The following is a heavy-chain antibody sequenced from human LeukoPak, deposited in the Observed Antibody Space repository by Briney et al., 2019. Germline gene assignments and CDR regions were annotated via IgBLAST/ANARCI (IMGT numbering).Heavy chain of an antibody. V-gene: IGHV4-30-2*01. D-gene: IGHD3-3*01. Sequence: SQTLSLTCAVSGGSISSGGYSWSWIRQPPGKGLEWIGYIYHSGSTYYNPSLKSRVTISVDRSKNQFSLKLSSVTAADTAVYYCAGYYDFWSGQVDYWGQGTLVTVSS. CDR2: IYHSGST. CDR1: GGSISSGGYS. J-gene: IGHJ4*02. CDR3: AGYYDFWSGQVDY.